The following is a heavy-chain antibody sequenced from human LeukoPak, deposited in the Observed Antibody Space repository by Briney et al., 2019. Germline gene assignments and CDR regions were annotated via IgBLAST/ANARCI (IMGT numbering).Heavy chain of an antibody. CDR2: IYYSGST. CDR3: AKANSSSWYFDGYYYYGMDV. J-gene: IGHJ6*02. CDR1: GGSISSHY. V-gene: IGHV4-59*11. Sequence: SETLSLTCTVSGGSISSHYWSWIRQPPGKGLEWIGYIYYSGSTNYNPSLKSRVTISVDTSKNQFSLKLSSVTAADTAVYYCAKANSSSWYFDGYYYYGMDVWGQGTTVTVSS. D-gene: IGHD6-13*01.